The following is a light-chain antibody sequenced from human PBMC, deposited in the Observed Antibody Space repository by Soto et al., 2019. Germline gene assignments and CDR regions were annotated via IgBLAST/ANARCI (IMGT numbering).Light chain of an antibody. CDR1: QSVSNN. J-gene: IGKJ1*01. Sequence: ILMTQSPATLSVSPGERATLSCRASQSVSNNLAWYQQKPGQAPRLLIYDASTRATGIPARFSGSGSGTEFTLTISGLQSADFAVYSCQQYNNWPPSTFGQGTKVEIK. CDR3: QQYNNWPPST. V-gene: IGKV3-15*01. CDR2: DAS.